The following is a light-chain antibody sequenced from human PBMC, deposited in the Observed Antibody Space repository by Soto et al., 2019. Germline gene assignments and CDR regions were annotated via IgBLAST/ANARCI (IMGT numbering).Light chain of an antibody. CDR1: QGIDSS. J-gene: IGKJ5*01. CDR3: QQLHDYPIT. CDR2: AAS. Sequence: ILLTQSPSSLSASVGDRVNITCRASQGIDSSFAWYQQKPGKAPKLLIYAASSLQSGVPSRFSGSGSGTDFTLTISSLQPEDFATYYCQQLHDYPITFGQGTRLEIK. V-gene: IGKV1-9*01.